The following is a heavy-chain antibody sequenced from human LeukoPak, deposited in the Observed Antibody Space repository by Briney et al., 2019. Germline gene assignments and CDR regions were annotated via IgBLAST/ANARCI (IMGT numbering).Heavy chain of an antibody. D-gene: IGHD4-17*01. CDR2: ISSSSSTI. J-gene: IGHJ4*02. CDR3: ASGQLDYGDSPFDY. Sequence: GGSLRLSCAASGFTFSSYSMNWVRQAPGKGLEWVSYISSSSSTIYYADSVKGRFTISRGNAKNSLYLQMNSLRAEDTAVYYCASGQLDYGDSPFDYWGQGTLVTVSS. V-gene: IGHV3-48*04. CDR1: GFTFSSYS.